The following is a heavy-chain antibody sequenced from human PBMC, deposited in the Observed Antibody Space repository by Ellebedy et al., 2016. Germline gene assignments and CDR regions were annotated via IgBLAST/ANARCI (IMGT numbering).Heavy chain of an antibody. D-gene: IGHD4-17*01. Sequence: SETLSLTCSVSGGSISRGGYYWSWIRQHPGKGLEWIGYIDYTGSTYYNPSLKSRVSMSVDTSKNQFSLNLKSVTAADTAVYYCARDGDGDYSNWFDPWGQGTLVTVSS. CDR1: GGSISRGGYY. CDR3: ARDGDGDYSNWFDP. J-gene: IGHJ5*02. CDR2: IDYTGST. V-gene: IGHV4-31*03.